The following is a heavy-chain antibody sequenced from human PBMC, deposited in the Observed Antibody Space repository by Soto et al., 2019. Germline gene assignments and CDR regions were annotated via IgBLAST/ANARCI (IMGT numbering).Heavy chain of an antibody. CDR2: ISGSGGST. D-gene: IGHD6-13*01. CDR3: AKDLAGNSYYYYYGMDV. CDR1: GFTFSSYA. V-gene: IGHV3-23*01. Sequence: EVQLLESGGGLVQPGGSLRLSCAASGFTFSSYAMSWVRQAPGKGLEWVSAISGSGGSTYYADSVKGRFTISRDNSKNTLYLQMNSLRAEDTAVYYCAKDLAGNSYYYYYGMDVWGQGTTVTVSS. J-gene: IGHJ6*02.